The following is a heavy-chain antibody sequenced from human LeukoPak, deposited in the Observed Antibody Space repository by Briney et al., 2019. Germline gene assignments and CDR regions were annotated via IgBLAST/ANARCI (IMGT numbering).Heavy chain of an antibody. Sequence: SETLSLTCTVSGGSFSSYYWSWIRQPPGKGLEWIGYIYYNGNTNYNPSLKRRVTMSVDTSRNQFSLKLTSVTAADTAVYYCASLDYWGRGTLVTVSS. CDR3: ASLDY. CDR1: GGSFSSYY. CDR2: IYYNGNT. V-gene: IGHV4-59*01. J-gene: IGHJ4*02.